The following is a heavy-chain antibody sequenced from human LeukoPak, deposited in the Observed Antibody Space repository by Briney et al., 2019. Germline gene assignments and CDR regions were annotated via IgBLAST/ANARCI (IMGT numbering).Heavy chain of an antibody. D-gene: IGHD5-18*01. CDR3: ARVTYVDTARIDY. CDR1: GFTFSSYE. V-gene: IGHV3-74*01. J-gene: IGHJ4*02. Sequence: GGSLRLSCAASGFTFSSYEMNWVRQAPGKGLVWVSRINSDGSSTSYADSVKGRFTISRDNAKNTLYLQMNSLRAEDTAVYYCARVTYVDTARIDYWGQGTLVTVSS. CDR2: INSDGSST.